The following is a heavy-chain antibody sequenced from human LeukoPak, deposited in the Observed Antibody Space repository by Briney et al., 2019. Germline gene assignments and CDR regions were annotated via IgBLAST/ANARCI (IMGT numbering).Heavy chain of an antibody. CDR3: VRDSSSWYLDY. CDR1: GYTFTVYY. J-gene: IGHJ4*02. D-gene: IGHD6-13*01. Sequence: ASVTVSCKASGYTFTVYYMHWVRQAPGQGLEWMGWINPNSGGTNYAQKFQGRVTMTRDTSISTAYMELSRLRPDDTAVYYCVRDSSSWYLDYWGQGTLVTVSS. V-gene: IGHV1-2*02. CDR2: INPNSGGT.